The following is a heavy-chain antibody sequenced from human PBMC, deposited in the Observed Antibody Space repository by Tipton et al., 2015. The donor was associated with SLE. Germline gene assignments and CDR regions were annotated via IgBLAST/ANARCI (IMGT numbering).Heavy chain of an antibody. CDR1: GGSFTGYY. CDR2: IHHSGST. D-gene: IGHD2-2*01. Sequence: LRLSCAVYGGSFTGYYWSWIRQSPGKGLEWIGEIHHSGSTIYNPPLKSRVTISVDTSKNQFSLKLSSVTAADTAVYYCARAYCSSTKCQRAEYFQHWGQGTLVTVYS. V-gene: IGHV4-34*01. J-gene: IGHJ1*01. CDR3: ARAYCSSTKCQRAEYFQH.